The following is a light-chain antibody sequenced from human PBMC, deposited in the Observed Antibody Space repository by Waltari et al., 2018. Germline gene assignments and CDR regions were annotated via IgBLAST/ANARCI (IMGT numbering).Light chain of an antibody. CDR3: QSADDNSNPV. Sequence: VFTQPPSVSGSPGQTVTIPCTRRSASIDSEYVPWSQQLPGNAPTTVIYKDDQRPSGVPDRFSGSIDSSSNSASLAISGLKSEDEADYYCQSADDNSNPVFGGGTRLTVL. V-gene: IGLV6-57*03. CDR1: SASIDSEY. CDR2: KDD. J-gene: IGLJ2*01.